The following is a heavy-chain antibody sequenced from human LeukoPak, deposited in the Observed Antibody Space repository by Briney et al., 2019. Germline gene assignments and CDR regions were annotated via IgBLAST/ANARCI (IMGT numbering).Heavy chain of an antibody. Sequence: GGSLRLSCAASGFTFSSYGMHWVRQAPGKGLEWVAVISYDGSNKYYADSVKGRFTISRDNSKNTLYLQMNSLRAEDTAVYYCAKPGMVYYGSASDNYYFDYWGQGTLVTVSS. J-gene: IGHJ4*02. D-gene: IGHD3-10*01. CDR2: ISYDGSNK. V-gene: IGHV3-30*18. CDR1: GFTFSSYG. CDR3: AKPGMVYYGSASDNYYFDY.